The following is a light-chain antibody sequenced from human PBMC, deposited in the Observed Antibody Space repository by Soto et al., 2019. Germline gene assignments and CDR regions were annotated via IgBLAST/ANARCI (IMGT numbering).Light chain of an antibody. Sequence: DIQMTQSPSSLSASVGDRVTITCRASQIINTYLNWYQQKPGKPPKLRIFGASSLRSGVPSRFSGTGSGTDFTLTINSLQPDDFATYYCQQSYSSLYTFGQGTKLEIK. CDR1: QIINTY. CDR2: GAS. CDR3: QQSYSSLYT. V-gene: IGKV1-39*01. J-gene: IGKJ2*01.